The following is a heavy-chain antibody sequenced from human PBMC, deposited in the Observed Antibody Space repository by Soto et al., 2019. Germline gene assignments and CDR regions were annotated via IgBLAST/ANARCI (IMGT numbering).Heavy chain of an antibody. CDR2: IIPIFGTA. CDR3: ARQQYYYDSSAEPQPAFDI. CDR1: GGTFSSYA. V-gene: IGHV1-69*13. D-gene: IGHD3-22*01. J-gene: IGHJ3*02. Sequence: SVKVSCKASGGTFSSYAISWVRQAPGQGLEWMGGIIPIFGTANYAQKFQGRVTITADESTSTAYMELSSLRSEDTAVYYCARQQYYYDSSAEPQPAFDIWGQGTMVTVSS.